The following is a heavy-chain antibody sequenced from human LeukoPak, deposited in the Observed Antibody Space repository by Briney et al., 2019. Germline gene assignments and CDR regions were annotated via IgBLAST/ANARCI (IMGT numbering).Heavy chain of an antibody. V-gene: IGHV1-46*01. CDR1: GYPFSNYY. D-gene: IGHD6-19*01. Sequence: GASVKVSCKASGYPFSNYYVHWVRQAPGQGLEWMGIMNPGVGSTIYAQKFQGRVTMTRDTSSSTVFMELSSLTSDDIAVYFRAKDGGSTGWPYDAFDMWGQGTLVTVSS. J-gene: IGHJ3*02. CDR3: AKDGGSTGWPYDAFDM. CDR2: MNPGVGST.